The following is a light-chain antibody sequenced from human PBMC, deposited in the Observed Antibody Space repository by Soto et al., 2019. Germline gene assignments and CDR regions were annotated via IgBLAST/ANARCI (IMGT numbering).Light chain of an antibody. Sequence: ILLTHSPGTPYLSPGKRATPSCRASQSVSRDLAWYQQKPGQAPRLLIYDASNRATGTPAKFSGSGSGTDFTLTIGSLEPEDFAVYYCQQRHNSCTFGQGTKVDIK. CDR3: QQRHNSCT. V-gene: IGKV3-11*01. J-gene: IGKJ2*02. CDR1: QSVSRD. CDR2: DAS.